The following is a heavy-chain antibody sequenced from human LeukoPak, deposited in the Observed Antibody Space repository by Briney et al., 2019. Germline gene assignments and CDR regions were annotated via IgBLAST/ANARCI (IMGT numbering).Heavy chain of an antibody. V-gene: IGHV4-34*01. CDR2: IYHSGSP. D-gene: IGHD6-19*01. CDR1: GGSFSGYY. CDR3: ARGYSSGWYLYYFDY. J-gene: IGHJ4*02. Sequence: PSETLSLTCAVCGGSFSGYYWRWIRQPPGKGLEWIGEIYHSGSPNYNPSLKSRVTISVDTSKNQFSLKLSSVTAADTAVYYCARGYSSGWYLYYFDYWGQGTLVTVSS.